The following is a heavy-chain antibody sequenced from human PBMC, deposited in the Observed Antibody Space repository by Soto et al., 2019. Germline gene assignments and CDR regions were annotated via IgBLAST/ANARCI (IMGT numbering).Heavy chain of an antibody. D-gene: IGHD6-13*01. Sequence: GGSLRLSCAASGFTFSSYGMHWVRQAPGKGLEWVAVISYDGSNKYYADSVKGRFTISRDNSKNTLYLQMNSLRAEDTAVYYCANNRQQLIRGYYYYGMDVWGQGTTVTVSS. CDR3: ANNRQQLIRGYYYYGMDV. J-gene: IGHJ6*02. V-gene: IGHV3-30*18. CDR1: GFTFSSYG. CDR2: ISYDGSNK.